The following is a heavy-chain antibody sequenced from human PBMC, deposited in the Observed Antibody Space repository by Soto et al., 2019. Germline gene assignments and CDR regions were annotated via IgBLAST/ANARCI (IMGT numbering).Heavy chain of an antibody. Sequence: GGSLRLSCTSSGFNFNNQAMSWIRQAPGKGLEWVSTISGSGATSLYADSVKGRFTIFKDSSQAYLDLKSLRVEDSATYYCAKTETMVVVTVQPRWFDSWGRGTLVTVSS. V-gene: IGHV3-23*01. D-gene: IGHD2-21*02. CDR2: ISGSGATS. CDR3: AKTETMVVVTVQPRWFDS. CDR1: GFNFNNQA. J-gene: IGHJ5*01.